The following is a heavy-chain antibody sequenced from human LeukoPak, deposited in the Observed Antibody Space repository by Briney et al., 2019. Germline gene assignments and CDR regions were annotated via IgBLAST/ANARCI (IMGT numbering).Heavy chain of an antibody. J-gene: IGHJ4*02. CDR3: ARGRVPLRYCSGGSCYKGPFDY. CDR2: INHSGST. D-gene: IGHD2-15*01. CDR1: GGSFSGYY. V-gene: IGHV4-34*01. Sequence: SETLSLTCAVYGGSFSGYYWSWLRQPPGKGLEWIGEINHSGSTNYNPSLKSRVTISVDTSKNQFSLKLSSVTAADTAVYYCARGRVPLRYCSGGSCYKGPFDYWGQGTLVTVSS.